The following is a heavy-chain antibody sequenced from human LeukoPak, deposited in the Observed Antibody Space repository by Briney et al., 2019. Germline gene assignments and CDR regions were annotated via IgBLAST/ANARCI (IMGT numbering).Heavy chain of an antibody. Sequence: GGSLRLSCAASGFTFDDYGISWFRQASGKGLEWASGINWNGGSTGYADSVKGRFTISRDNAKNSLYLQMNSLRAEDTALYYCAREEFGEPLGGWFDPWGQGTLVTVSS. V-gene: IGHV3-20*04. D-gene: IGHD3-10*01. CDR3: AREEFGEPLGGWFDP. J-gene: IGHJ5*02. CDR2: INWNGGST. CDR1: GFTFDDYG.